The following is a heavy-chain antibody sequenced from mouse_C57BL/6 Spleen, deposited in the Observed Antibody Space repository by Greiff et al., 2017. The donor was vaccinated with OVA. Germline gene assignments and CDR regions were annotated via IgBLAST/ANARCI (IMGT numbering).Heavy chain of an antibody. Sequence: VQLQQSGAELAKPGASVKLSCKASGYTFTSYWMHWVKQRPGQGLEWIGYINPSSGYTKYNQKFKDKATLTADKSSSTAYMQLSSLTYEDSAVYYCALITTVADWYFDVWGTGTTVTVSP. D-gene: IGHD1-1*01. CDR2: INPSSGYT. CDR3: ALITTVADWYFDV. J-gene: IGHJ1*03. V-gene: IGHV1-7*01. CDR1: GYTFTSYW.